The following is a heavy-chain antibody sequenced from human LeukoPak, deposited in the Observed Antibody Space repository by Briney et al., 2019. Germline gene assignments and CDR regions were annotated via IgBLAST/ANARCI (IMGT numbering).Heavy chain of an antibody. D-gene: IGHD6-13*01. CDR3: ARANREAGPGYSSSWYVGTPPSFYDY. CDR1: GFTFSSYG. J-gene: IGHJ4*02. CDR2: ISYDGSNK. V-gene: IGHV3-30*03. Sequence: GGSLRLSCAASGFTFSSYGMHWVRQAPGKGLEWVAVISYDGSNKYYADSVKGRFTISRDNSKNTLYLQMNSLRAEDTAVYYCARANREAGPGYSSSWYVGTPPSFYDYWGQGTLVTVSS.